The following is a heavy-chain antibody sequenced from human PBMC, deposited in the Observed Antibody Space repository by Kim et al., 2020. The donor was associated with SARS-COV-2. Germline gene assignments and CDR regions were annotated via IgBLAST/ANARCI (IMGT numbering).Heavy chain of an antibody. CDR3: ARERVYSNYDPRAHPYHYCYGMDV. Sequence: LSLTCAASGFTFSDYYMSWIRQAPGKGLEWVSYISSSSSYTNYAYSVKSRFTISRDNAKNSLHLQMNSLRAEDTAVYYCARERVYSNYDPRAHPYHYCYGMDVRGQGTRDTV. V-gene: IGHV3-11*05. D-gene: IGHD4-4*01. J-gene: IGHJ6*02. CDR1: GFTFSDYY. CDR2: ISSSSSYT.